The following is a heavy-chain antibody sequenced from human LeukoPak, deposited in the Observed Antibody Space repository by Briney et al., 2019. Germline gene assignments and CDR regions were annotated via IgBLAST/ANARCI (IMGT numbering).Heavy chain of an antibody. Sequence: GGSLRLSCAASGFTFSHAWIHWVRQAPGKGLEWVAYISSSSHRTYYADSVKGRFTISRDNAKNSLFLQMDSLRPEDTAMYYCAGPTKTDSGTKDIDYWGQGTLVTVSS. J-gene: IGHJ4*02. CDR3: AGPTKTDSGTKDIDY. V-gene: IGHV3-48*04. D-gene: IGHD3-10*01. CDR1: GFTFSHAW. CDR2: ISSSSHRT.